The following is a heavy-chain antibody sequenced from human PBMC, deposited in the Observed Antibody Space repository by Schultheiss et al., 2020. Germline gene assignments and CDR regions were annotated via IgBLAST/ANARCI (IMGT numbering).Heavy chain of an antibody. Sequence: GGSLRLSCAASGFTFSSYDMHWVRQATGKGLEWVSAIGTAGDTYYPGSVKGRFTISRENAKNSLYLQMNSLRAEDTAVYYCARVHGRRYYYYGMDVWGQGTTVTVS. V-gene: IGHV3-13*04. J-gene: IGHJ6*02. CDR3: ARVHGRRYYYYGMDV. D-gene: IGHD1-14*01. CDR1: GFTFSSYD. CDR2: IGTAGDT.